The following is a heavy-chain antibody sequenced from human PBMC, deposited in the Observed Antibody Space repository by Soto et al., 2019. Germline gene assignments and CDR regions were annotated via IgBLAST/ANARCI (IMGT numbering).Heavy chain of an antibody. CDR1: GGSISSGDYY. Sequence: PSETLSLTCTVSGGSISSGDYYWSWIRQPPGKGLEWIGYIYYSGSTYYNPSLKSRVTISVDTSKNQFSLKLSSVTAADTAVYYCARNYYGDHDETGYYFDYWGQGTLVTVSS. D-gene: IGHD4-17*01. CDR2: IYYSGST. V-gene: IGHV4-30-4*01. CDR3: ARNYYGDHDETGYYFDY. J-gene: IGHJ4*02.